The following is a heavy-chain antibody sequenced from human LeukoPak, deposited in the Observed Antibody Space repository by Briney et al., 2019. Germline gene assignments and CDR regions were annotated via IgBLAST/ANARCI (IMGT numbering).Heavy chain of an antibody. CDR2: TYYRSKWYN. D-gene: IGHD3-22*01. CDR3: ARIPYYYDSSGYYYFDY. Sequence: SQTLSLTCAISGDSVFSNSAAWNWIRQSPSRGLEWLGRTYYRSKWYNDYAVSVKSRITINPDTSKNQFSLQLNSVTPEDTAVYYCARIPYYYDSSGYYYFDYWGQGTLVTVSS. V-gene: IGHV6-1*01. J-gene: IGHJ4*02. CDR1: GDSVFSNSAA.